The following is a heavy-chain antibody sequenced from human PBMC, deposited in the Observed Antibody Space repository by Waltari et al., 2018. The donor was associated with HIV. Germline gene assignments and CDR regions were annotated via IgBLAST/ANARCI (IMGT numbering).Heavy chain of an antibody. Sequence: QVQLVQSEAEVKKPGSSVKVSCKASGGTFSSYTISWVRQAPGQGLEWMGRIIPILGIANYAQKFQGRVTITADKSTSTAYMELSSLRSEDTAVYYCARGGGRPLDSEDAFDIWGQGTMVTVSS. D-gene: IGHD3-16*01. V-gene: IGHV1-69*02. CDR1: GGTFSSYT. J-gene: IGHJ3*02. CDR3: ARGGGRPLDSEDAFDI. CDR2: IIPILGIA.